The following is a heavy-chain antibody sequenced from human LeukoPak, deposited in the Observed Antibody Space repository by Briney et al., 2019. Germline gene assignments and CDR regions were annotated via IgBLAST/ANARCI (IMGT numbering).Heavy chain of an antibody. CDR2: ISWDGGST. J-gene: IGHJ4*02. CDR1: GFTFDDYA. D-gene: IGHD1-26*01. Sequence: GGSLRLSCAASGFTFDDYAMHWVRQAPGKGLEWVSLISWDGGSTYYADSVKGRFTISRDNSKNSLYLQMNSLRAEDTALYYCAKGAKRILWELLAYWGQGTLVTVSS. CDR3: AKGAKRILWELLAY. V-gene: IGHV3-43D*03.